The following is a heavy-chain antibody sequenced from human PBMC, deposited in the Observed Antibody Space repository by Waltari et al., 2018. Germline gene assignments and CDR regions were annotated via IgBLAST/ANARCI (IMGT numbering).Heavy chain of an antibody. J-gene: IGHJ4*02. CDR1: RSAFNTDI. V-gene: IGHV3-30-3*01. D-gene: IGHD2-15*01. Sequence: LVESGGDVVQSGRSLRLSCASSRSAFNTDIMPWVRQAPGKGLEWVSARSYDGYSRYYADSVKGRFTISRDDSLKTVYLQLDSLRVEDTAVYYCAREGYTSGRAGNFDYWGQGTLVTVSS. CDR2: RSYDGYSR. CDR3: AREGYTSGRAGNFDY.